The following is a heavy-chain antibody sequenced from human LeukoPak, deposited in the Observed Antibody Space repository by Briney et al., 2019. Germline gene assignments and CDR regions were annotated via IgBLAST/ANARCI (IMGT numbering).Heavy chain of an antibody. J-gene: IGHJ4*02. V-gene: IGHV3-74*01. Sequence: PGGSLRLSCAASGFTFSSYWMHWVRQAPGKGLAWVSRINSGGNTIDYADSVKGRLTISRDNAKNTLYLQMNSLRAEDTAVYYCAGYSSSWYYFDYWGQGTLVTVSS. D-gene: IGHD6-13*01. CDR1: GFTFSSYW. CDR2: INSGGNTI. CDR3: AGYSSSWYYFDY.